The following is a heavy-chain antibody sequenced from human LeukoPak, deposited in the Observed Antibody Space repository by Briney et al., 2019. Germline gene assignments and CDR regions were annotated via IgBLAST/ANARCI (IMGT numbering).Heavy chain of an antibody. CDR3: ARGRGYYFDY. CDR2: INWNGGST. CDR1: GFTFDDYG. Sequence: GGSLRLSCAASGFTFDDYGMSWVRQAPGKGLEWVSGINWNGGSTGYADSVKGRFTISRDNAKNSVYLQMNSLKAGDTAVYYCARGRGYYFDYWGQGTLVTVSS. D-gene: IGHD3-10*01. V-gene: IGHV3-20*04. J-gene: IGHJ4*02.